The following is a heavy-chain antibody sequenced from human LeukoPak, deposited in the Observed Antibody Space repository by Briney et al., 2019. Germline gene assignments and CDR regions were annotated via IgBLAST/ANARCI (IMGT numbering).Heavy chain of an antibody. J-gene: IGHJ4*02. V-gene: IGHV1-2*02. CDR1: GYTFSGYY. CDR2: INPNSGGT. D-gene: IGHD3-22*01. CDR3: ARVGGGYDSSGYYRD. Sequence: GASVTVSCKASGYTFSGYYMHWVRQAPGQGREWMGWINPNSGGTNSAQKLHGRVTMTRDTSISTAHMELSRLRSDDTAVYYCARVGGGYDSSGYYRDWGQGTLATVPS.